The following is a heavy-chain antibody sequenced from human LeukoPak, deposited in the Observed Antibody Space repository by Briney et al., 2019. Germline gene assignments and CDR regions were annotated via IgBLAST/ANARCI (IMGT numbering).Heavy chain of an antibody. D-gene: IGHD1-1*01. CDR1: GYTFTDYY. Sequence: VASVKVSCKTSGYTFTDYYIYWVRQAPGQGLEWMGWISPNIGGTNYAQKFQGRVTMTRDTSISTAYMELNRLRSDDTAVYYCAREGNNNWSDYWGQGTLVTVSS. CDR2: ISPNIGGT. V-gene: IGHV1-2*02. J-gene: IGHJ4*02. CDR3: AREGNNNWSDY.